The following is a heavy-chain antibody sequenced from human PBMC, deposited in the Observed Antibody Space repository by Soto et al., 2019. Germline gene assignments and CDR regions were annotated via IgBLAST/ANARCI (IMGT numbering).Heavy chain of an antibody. CDR2: ISGSGGST. CDR1: GFTFRSYA. Sequence: EVKLLESGGGLVQPGGSLRLSCAASGFTFRSYAMSWVRQAPGKGLEWVSAISGSGGSTYYADSVKGRVTISRDKAKNTLYRQMNELRAEDTAVYYCAKDTYGWGSYRWVDYWGQGTLVTVSS. J-gene: IGHJ4*02. D-gene: IGHD3-16*02. CDR3: AKDTYGWGSYRWVDY. V-gene: IGHV3-23*01.